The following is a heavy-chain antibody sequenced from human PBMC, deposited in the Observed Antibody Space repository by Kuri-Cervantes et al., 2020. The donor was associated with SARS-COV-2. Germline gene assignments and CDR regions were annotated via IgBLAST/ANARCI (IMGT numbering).Heavy chain of an antibody. CDR2: ISSSSSYI. V-gene: IGHV3-21*01. J-gene: IGHJ6*02. D-gene: IGHD1-26*01. Sequence: GGSRRLSCAASGFTFSSYSMNWVRQAPGKGLEWVSSISSSSSYIYYADSVKGRFTISRDNAKNSLYLQMNSLRAEDTAVYYCARDRRTYSGSYYYYGMDVWGQGTTVTVSS. CDR3: ARDRRTYSGSYYYYGMDV. CDR1: GFTFSSYS.